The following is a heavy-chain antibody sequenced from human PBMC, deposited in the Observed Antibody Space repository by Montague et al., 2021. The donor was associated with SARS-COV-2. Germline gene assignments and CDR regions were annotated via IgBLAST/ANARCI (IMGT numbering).Heavy chain of an antibody. V-gene: IGHV4-39*02. CDR2: IYYTGNT. CDR3: ARLKRYFDSSGSPSAFDF. CDR1: GGSISSGTYY. Sequence: SETLSLTCTVSGGSISSGTYYWGWIRQPPGEGLEWIGSIYYTGNTYYNPSLKSRVTISVVTSKNHFTLKLSSVTAAETAVYYRARLKRYFDSSGSPSAFDFWGQGTKVTVSS. J-gene: IGHJ3*01. D-gene: IGHD3-22*01.